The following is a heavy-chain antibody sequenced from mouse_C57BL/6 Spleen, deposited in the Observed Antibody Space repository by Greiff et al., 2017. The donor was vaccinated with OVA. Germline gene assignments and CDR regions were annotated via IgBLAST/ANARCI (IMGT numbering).Heavy chain of an antibody. Sequence: DVKLVESEGGLVQPGSSMKLSCTASGFTFSDYYMAWVRQVPGKGLEWVANINYDGSSTYYLDSLKSRFIISRDNAKNILYLQMSSLKSEDTATDYCARDIDYGSSPYWYFDVWGTGTTVTVAS. CDR3: ARDIDYGSSPYWYFDV. V-gene: IGHV5-16*01. CDR1: GFTFSDYY. J-gene: IGHJ1*03. D-gene: IGHD1-1*01. CDR2: INYDGSST.